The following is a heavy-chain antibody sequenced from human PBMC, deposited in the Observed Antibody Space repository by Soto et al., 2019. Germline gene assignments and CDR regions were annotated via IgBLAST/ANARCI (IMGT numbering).Heavy chain of an antibody. V-gene: IGHV1-69*13. D-gene: IGHD3-16*02. CDR1: GGTFSSYA. Sequence: ASVKVSCKASGGTFSSYAISWVRQAPGQGLEWMGGIIPIFGTANYAQKFQGRVTITADESTGTAYMELSSLRSEDTAVYYCARNGEAGGDYVWGSYPRGAFDIWGQGTMVTVSS. CDR3: ARNGEAGGDYVWGSYPRGAFDI. J-gene: IGHJ3*02. CDR2: IIPIFGTA.